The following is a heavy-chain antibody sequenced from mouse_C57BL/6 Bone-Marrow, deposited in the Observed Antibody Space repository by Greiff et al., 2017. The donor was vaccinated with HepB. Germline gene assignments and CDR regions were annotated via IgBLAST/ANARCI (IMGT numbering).Heavy chain of an antibody. CDR1: GYTFTSYG. Sequence: VPLKESGAELVRPGASVKMSCKASGYTFTSYGINWVKQRSGQGLEWIGYIYIGNGSTKYNEKFKGKATLTADTSSSTDNMQLSSQTSEDSAIYCYARAQDCDSGYVCYFDGWGQGTTLTVSS. CDR2: IYIGNGST. J-gene: IGHJ2*01. CDR3: ARAQDCDSGYVCYFDG. D-gene: IGHD1-1*01. V-gene: IGHV1-58*01.